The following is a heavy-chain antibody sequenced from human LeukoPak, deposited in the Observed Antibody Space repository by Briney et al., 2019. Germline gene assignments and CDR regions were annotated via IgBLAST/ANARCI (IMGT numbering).Heavy chain of an antibody. CDR3: ARHGYTASHYFLDY. CDR1: SGSINSYY. Sequence: SETLSLTCTVSSGSINSYYWGWVRQPAGRGLEWIGRIYTTGKTDYNPSLKSRLTMSVDTSKRQFSLNLTTVTAADTAIYYCARHGYTASHYFLDYWSQGTLVTVSS. CDR2: IYTTGKT. J-gene: IGHJ4*02. V-gene: IGHV4-4*07. D-gene: IGHD3-16*01.